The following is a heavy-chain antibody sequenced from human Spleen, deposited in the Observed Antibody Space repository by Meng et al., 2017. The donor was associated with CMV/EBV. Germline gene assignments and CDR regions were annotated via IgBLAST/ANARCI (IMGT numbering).Heavy chain of an antibody. CDR2: ISSSSSTI. J-gene: IGHJ6*02. CDR3: ARDEGDDYSTPSGGMDV. D-gene: IGHD4-11*01. V-gene: IGHV3-48*04. Sequence: GESLKISCAASGFTFSSYSMNWVRQAPGKGLEWVSYISSSSSTIYYADSVKGRFTIPRDNARNSLYLQMNSLRAEDTAVYYCARDEGDDYSTPSGGMDVWGQGTTVTVSS. CDR1: GFTFSSYS.